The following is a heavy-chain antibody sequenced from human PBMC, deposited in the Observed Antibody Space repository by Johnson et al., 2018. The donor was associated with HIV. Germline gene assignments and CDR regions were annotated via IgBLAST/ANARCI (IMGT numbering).Heavy chain of an antibody. CDR2: ISSSGSTI. CDR3: AKDGAVDAFDI. Sequence: QVQLVESGGGLVKPGGSLRLSCAASGFSFSDSHMSWIRQAPGKGLEWVSYISSSGSTIYYADSVKGRFTISRDNSKNSLYLQMNSLRTEDTALYYCAKDGAVDAFDIWGQGTMVTVSS. D-gene: IGHD1-26*01. V-gene: IGHV3-11*01. CDR1: GFSFSDSH. J-gene: IGHJ3*02.